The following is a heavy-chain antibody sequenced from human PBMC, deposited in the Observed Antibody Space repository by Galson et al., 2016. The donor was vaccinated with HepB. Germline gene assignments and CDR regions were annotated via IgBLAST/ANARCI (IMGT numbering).Heavy chain of an antibody. D-gene: IGHD6-13*01. Sequence: ETLSLSCAVYGGSVSYYYCNWIRQPPGKGLEWIGEINHSGSTNYNPSLTSRVTMSVDTSNNQFPLELTSVTAAGPAVYYCSGVTVRAGRGTLPFDPWGQGTLVTVSS. CDR2: INHSGST. V-gene: IGHV4-34*01. CDR1: GGSVSYYY. CDR3: SGVTVRAGRGTLPFDP. J-gene: IGHJ5*02.